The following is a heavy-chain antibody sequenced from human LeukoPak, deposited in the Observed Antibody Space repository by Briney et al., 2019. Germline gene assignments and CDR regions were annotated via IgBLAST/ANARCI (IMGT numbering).Heavy chain of an antibody. CDR1: ESTFTGYY. D-gene: IGHD2/OR15-2a*01. CDR3: AREGTTTMSGWFDP. CDR2: INPNSGGT. V-gene: IGHV1-2*02. J-gene: IGHJ5*02. Sequence: ASVKVSCKASESTFTGYYMHWVRQAPGQGLEWMGWINPNSGGTNYAQKFQGRVTMTRDTSISTAYVELSRLRSDDTAVYYCAREGTTTMSGWFDPWGQGTLVTVSS.